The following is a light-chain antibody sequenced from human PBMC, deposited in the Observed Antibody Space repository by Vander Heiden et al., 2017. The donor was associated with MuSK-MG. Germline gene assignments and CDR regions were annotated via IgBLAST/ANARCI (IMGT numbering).Light chain of an antibody. CDR3: QSYDSSLRRSG. J-gene: IGLJ2*01. Sequence: QSVLTQPPSVSGAPGQRVTISCTGNTSNMGAGFDAHWYQQFPRTAPKRRSDGNTNRPSGVPERFAGSKSATTAYRAITGLQAEDEADDDCQSYDSSLRRSGVGGGTKLTVL. CDR1: TSNMGAGFD. CDR2: GNT. V-gene: IGLV1-40*01.